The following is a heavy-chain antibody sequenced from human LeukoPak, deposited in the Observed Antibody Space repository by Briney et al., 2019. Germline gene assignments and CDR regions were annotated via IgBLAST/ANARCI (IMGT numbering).Heavy chain of an antibody. CDR1: GGSISSYY. CDR2: IYYSGST. D-gene: IGHD3-10*01. CDR3: ARITMVRGVPYFDY. Sequence: SETLSLTCTVSGGSISSYYWSWIRQPPGKGLEWIGYIYYSGSTYYNPSLKSRVTMSVDTSKNQFSLKLSSVTAVDTAVYYCARITMVRGVPYFDYWGQGTLVTVSS. V-gene: IGHV4-59*04. J-gene: IGHJ4*02.